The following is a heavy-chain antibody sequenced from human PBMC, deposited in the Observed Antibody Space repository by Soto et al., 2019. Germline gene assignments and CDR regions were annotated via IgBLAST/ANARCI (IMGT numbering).Heavy chain of an antibody. CDR2: ISSSSGYI. V-gene: IGHV3-21*01. CDR3: ASGIGGNSATGNY. CDR1: GFTFSTFT. J-gene: IGHJ4*02. Sequence: EVQLVESGGGLVQPGGSHRLSCAASGFTFSTFTMNWVRQAPGKGLEWVSSISSSSGYIYYGDSVKGRFTISRDNAKNSLYLQMNSLRDEDTAVYYCASGIGGNSATGNYWGQGALVTVSS. D-gene: IGHD2-21*02.